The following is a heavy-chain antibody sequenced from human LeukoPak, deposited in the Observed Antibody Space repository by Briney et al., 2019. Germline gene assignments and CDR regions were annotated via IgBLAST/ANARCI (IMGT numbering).Heavy chain of an antibody. D-gene: IGHD6-13*01. CDR1: GFTFSSYE. J-gene: IGHJ4*02. CDR3: ARVGSTAEAGTPDY. Sequence: GGSLRLSCAASGFTFSSYEMNWVRQAPGKGLEWVSYISSSGSTIYYADSVKGRFTVPRDNAKNSLSLELNSLRVDDTAIYYCARVGSTAEAGTPDYWGQGTLVTVSS. CDR2: ISSSGSTI. V-gene: IGHV3-48*03.